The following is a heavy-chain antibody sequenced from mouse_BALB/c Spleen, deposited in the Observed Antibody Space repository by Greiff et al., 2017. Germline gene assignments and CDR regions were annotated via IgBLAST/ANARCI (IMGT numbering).Heavy chain of an antibody. D-gene: IGHD2-12*01. Sequence: QVQLQQSGAELMKPGASVKISCKATGYTFSSYWIEWVKQRPGHGLEWIGEILPGSGSTNYNEKFKGKATFTADTSSNTAYMQLSSLTSEDSAVYYGAKDRGSYDGSWFAYWGQGTLVTVSA. CDR2: ILPGSGST. V-gene: IGHV1-9*01. J-gene: IGHJ3*01. CDR3: AKDRGSYDGSWFAY. CDR1: GYTFSSYW.